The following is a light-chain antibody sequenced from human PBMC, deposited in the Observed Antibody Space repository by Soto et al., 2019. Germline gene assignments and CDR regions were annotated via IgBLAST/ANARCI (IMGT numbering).Light chain of an antibody. Sequence: QSALTQPASVSGSLGQSITISCTGTSSDVGSYNLVSWYQHHPGKAPKLLIFEGTKRPSGISNRFSGSKSGNTASLAISGLQAEDEAVYHCCSYAGFPPYAFGTGTKVTVL. V-gene: IGLV2-23*01. CDR2: EGT. CDR1: SSDVGSYNL. CDR3: CSYAGFPPYA. J-gene: IGLJ1*01.